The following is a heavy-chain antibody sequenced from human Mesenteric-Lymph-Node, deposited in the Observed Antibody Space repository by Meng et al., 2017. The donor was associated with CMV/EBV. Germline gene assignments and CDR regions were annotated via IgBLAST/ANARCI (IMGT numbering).Heavy chain of an antibody. Sequence: QISLQESGAGLLKSPETLSVTCTTAGDSISSNNAAWYWSRQSPSGGLELLGRIYDRYESYNDYAVSVKSRISVNLYTSKNQLSLHLNFVTPEDTAVYYCAYFGDLTPHWWGQGTLVTVSS. D-gene: IGHD3-16*01. CDR2: IYDRYESYN. CDR3: AYFGDLTPHW. CDR1: GDSISSNNAA. V-gene: IGHV6-1*01. J-gene: IGHJ4*02.